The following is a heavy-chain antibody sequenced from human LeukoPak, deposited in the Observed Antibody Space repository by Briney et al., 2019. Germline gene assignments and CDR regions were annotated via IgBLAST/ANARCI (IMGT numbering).Heavy chain of an antibody. J-gene: IGHJ3*02. CDR2: IYYSGST. D-gene: IGHD6-19*01. V-gene: IGHV4-39*07. CDR3: AGGIAVAGTRWASDI. Sequence: SETLSLTCTVSGGSISSSSYYWGWIRQPPGKGLEWIGSIYYSGSTYYNPSLKSRVTISVDTSKNQFSLKLSSVTAADAAVYYCAGGIAVAGTRWASDIWGQGTMVTVSS. CDR1: GGSISSSSYY.